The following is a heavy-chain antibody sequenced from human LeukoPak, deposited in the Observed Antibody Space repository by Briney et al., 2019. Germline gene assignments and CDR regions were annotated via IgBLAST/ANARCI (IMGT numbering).Heavy chain of an antibody. J-gene: IGHJ4*02. D-gene: IGHD3-22*01. CDR3: AKGDYYDSSGYYYVR. CDR1: GFTSSSYA. Sequence: GGSLRLSCAASGFTSSSYAMSWVRQAPGKGLEWVSAISGSGGSTYYADSVKGRFTISRDNSKNTLYLQMNSLRAEDTAVYYCAKGDYYDSSGYYYVRWGQGTLVTVSS. V-gene: IGHV3-23*01. CDR2: ISGSGGST.